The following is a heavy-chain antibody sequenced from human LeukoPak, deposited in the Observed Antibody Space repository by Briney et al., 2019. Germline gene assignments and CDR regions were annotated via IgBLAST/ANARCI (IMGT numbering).Heavy chain of an antibody. CDR3: ATEFIFGICPWIDFFDI. Sequence: ASVKVSCKVSGYAHNELSIHWVRPAPGKGLEWMGGVDPEDGKTIYAQQFQGRVTMTEDTSTDTASMDLRSLGSDDTAVYYCATEFIFGICPWIDFFDIWGQGTLVTVSS. D-gene: IGHD1-1*01. CDR2: VDPEDGKT. V-gene: IGHV1-24*01. CDR1: GYAHNELS. J-gene: IGHJ3*02.